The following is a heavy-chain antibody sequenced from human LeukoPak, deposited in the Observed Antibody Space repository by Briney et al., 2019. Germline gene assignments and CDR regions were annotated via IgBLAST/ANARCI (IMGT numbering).Heavy chain of an antibody. Sequence: GRSLRLSCAASGFTFDDYAMHWVRQAPGKGLEWVSGISWNSGSIVYADSVEGRFTISRDNAKNSLYLQMNSLRAEDMALYYCAKDVTRGYYYDSSGPAFDIWGQGTMVTVSS. CDR2: ISWNSGSI. V-gene: IGHV3-9*03. J-gene: IGHJ3*02. CDR3: AKDVTRGYYYDSSGPAFDI. D-gene: IGHD3-22*01. CDR1: GFTFDDYA.